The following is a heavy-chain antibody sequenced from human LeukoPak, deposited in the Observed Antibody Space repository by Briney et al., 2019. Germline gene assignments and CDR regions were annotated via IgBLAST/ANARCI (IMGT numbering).Heavy chain of an antibody. V-gene: IGHV1-24*01. Sequence: ASVKVSCKVSGYTLTELSMHWVRQAPGKGLEWMGGFDPEDGETIYAQKFQGRVTMTEDTSTDTAYMELSSLRSEDTAVYYCARAGSALDYYDSSGYTYWGQGTLVTVSS. CDR1: GYTLTELS. CDR3: ARAGSALDYYDSSGYTY. CDR2: FDPEDGET. D-gene: IGHD3-22*01. J-gene: IGHJ4*02.